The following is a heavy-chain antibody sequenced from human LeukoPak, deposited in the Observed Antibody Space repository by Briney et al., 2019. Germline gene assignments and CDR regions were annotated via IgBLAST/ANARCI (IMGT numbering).Heavy chain of an antibody. CDR1: GGTFSSYA. D-gene: IGHD6-13*01. V-gene: IGHV1-69*05. Sequence: SVKVSCKASGGTFSSYAISWVRQAPGQGLEWMGRIIPIFGTANYAQKFQGRVTITTDESTSTAYMELSSLRSEDTAVYYCARDLPRPDPSSTEEPRGPDYWGQGTLVTVSS. CDR2: IIPIFGTA. J-gene: IGHJ4*02. CDR3: ARDLPRPDPSSTEEPRGPDY.